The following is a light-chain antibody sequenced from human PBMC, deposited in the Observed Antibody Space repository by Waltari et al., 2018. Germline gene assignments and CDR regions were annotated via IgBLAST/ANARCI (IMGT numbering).Light chain of an antibody. V-gene: IGLV2-11*01. Sequence: QSALTQPRSVSGSPGQSVTISCTGTSSDVGGYNYVSWYQQPPGKAPKLVIYDVSKRPSGVPDRFSGSKSGNTASLTISGLQAEDEADYYCCSYAGSYNYVFGTGTKVTVL. CDR2: DVS. J-gene: IGLJ1*01. CDR3: CSYAGSYNYV. CDR1: SSDVGGYNY.